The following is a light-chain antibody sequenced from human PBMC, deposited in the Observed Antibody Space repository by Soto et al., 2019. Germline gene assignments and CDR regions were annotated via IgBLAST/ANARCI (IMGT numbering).Light chain of an antibody. CDR3: LRYGTSPRT. CDR1: QSVSNNY. CDR2: VAS. Sequence: EIVLTQSPGTLYLFPGERATLSCRATQSVSNNYLAWYQQKPGQAPRLLIYVASGWATGIPDRFSGSWSGTSFALNISRREPEGFAEYFCLRYGTSPRTFGQGTKVEIK. V-gene: IGKV3-20*01. J-gene: IGKJ1*01.